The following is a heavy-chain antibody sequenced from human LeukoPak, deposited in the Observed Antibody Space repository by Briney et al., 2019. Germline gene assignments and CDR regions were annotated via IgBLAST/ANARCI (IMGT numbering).Heavy chain of an antibody. CDR2: ISSSSSTI. CDR3: ASKLMVNLDY. D-gene: IGHD5-18*01. V-gene: IGHV3-48*01. CDR1: GFTVSSNY. Sequence: GGSLRLSCAASGFTVSSNYMSWVRQAPGKGLEWVSYISSSSSTIYYADSVKGRFTISRDNAKNSLYLQMNSLRAEDTAVYYCASKLMVNLDYWGQGTLVTVSS. J-gene: IGHJ4*02.